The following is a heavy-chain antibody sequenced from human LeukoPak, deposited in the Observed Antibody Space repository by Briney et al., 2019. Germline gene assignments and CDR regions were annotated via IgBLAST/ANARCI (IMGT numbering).Heavy chain of an antibody. Sequence: SQTLSLTCTVSGGSISSGDYYWSWIRQPPGKGLEWIGYIYYSGSTYYNPSLKSRVTISVDTSKNQFSLKLSSVTAADTAVYYCARVTHGGGGENNFDYWGQGTLVTVSS. CDR3: ARVTHGGGGENNFDY. V-gene: IGHV4-30-4*01. D-gene: IGHD3-16*01. J-gene: IGHJ4*02. CDR2: IYYSGST. CDR1: GGSISSGDYY.